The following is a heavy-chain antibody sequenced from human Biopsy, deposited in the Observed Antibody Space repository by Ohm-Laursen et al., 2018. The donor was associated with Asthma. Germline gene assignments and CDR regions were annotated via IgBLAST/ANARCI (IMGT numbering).Heavy chain of an antibody. CDR2: ISYSGST. CDR3: ARVPTTLRYFDL. CDR1: GGSVSSGSYY. Sequence: SETLSLTRTVSGGSVSSGSYYWSWIRQPPGKGLAWVSYISYSGSTDYNPSLKSRLTISMDTSKNQFSLKLSSVTAADTAVYYCARVPTTLRYFDLWGRGTLVTVSS. J-gene: IGHJ2*01. V-gene: IGHV4-61*01. D-gene: IGHD2-15*01.